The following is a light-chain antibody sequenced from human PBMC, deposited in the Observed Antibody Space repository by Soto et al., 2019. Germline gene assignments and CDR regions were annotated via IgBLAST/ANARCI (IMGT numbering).Light chain of an antibody. V-gene: IGKV1-5*03. CDR2: KAS. Sequence: DIQLTQSPSFLSASVGDRVTITCRASQSISGWLAWYQQRPGTAPKLMIYKASTLETGVPSRFSGSGSGTEFTLTINNLQPDDFATYYCQQYAGYSRTFGQGTKVDIK. CDR3: QQYAGYSRT. J-gene: IGKJ1*01. CDR1: QSISGW.